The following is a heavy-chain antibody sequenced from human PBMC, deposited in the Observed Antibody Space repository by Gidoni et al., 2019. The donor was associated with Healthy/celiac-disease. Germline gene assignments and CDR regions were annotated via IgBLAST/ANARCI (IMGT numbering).Heavy chain of an antibody. J-gene: IGHJ3*02. CDR3: ARVLFTYGDYDGDDAFDI. D-gene: IGHD4-17*01. CDR2: IYSGGST. Sequence: EVQLVESGGGLVQHGGSLRLSCAASGFTVSSNYMSWVRQAPGKGLEWVSVIYSGGSTYYADSVKGRFTISRHNSKNTLYLQMNSLRAEDTAVYYCARVLFTYGDYDGDDAFDIWGQGTMVTVSS. V-gene: IGHV3-53*04. CDR1: GFTVSSNY.